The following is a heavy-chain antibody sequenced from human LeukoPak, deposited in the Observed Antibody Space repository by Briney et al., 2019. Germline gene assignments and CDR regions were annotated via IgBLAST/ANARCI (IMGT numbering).Heavy chain of an antibody. CDR1: GFTFSSYA. Sequence: GGSLRLSCAASGFTFSSYAMSWVRQAPGKGLEWVSAISGSGGSTYYADSVKGRFTISRDNSKNTLYLQVNSLRAEDTAVYYCAKEVVVVITTPTEAGFDYWGQGTLVTVSS. D-gene: IGHD3-22*01. V-gene: IGHV3-23*01. CDR2: ISGSGGST. J-gene: IGHJ4*02. CDR3: AKEVVVVITTPTEAGFDY.